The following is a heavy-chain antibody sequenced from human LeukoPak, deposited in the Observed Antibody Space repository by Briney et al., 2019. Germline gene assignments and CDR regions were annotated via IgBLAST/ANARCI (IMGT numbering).Heavy chain of an antibody. Sequence: SETLSLTCTVSGYSISSGYYWGWIRQPPGKGLEWIGSIYHSGSTYYNPSLKSRVTISVDTSKNQFSLKLSSVTAADTAVYYCARDYPVVTPFDYWGQGTLVTVSS. V-gene: IGHV4-38-2*02. J-gene: IGHJ4*02. CDR3: ARDYPVVTPFDY. CDR2: IYHSGST. CDR1: GYSISSGYY. D-gene: IGHD4-23*01.